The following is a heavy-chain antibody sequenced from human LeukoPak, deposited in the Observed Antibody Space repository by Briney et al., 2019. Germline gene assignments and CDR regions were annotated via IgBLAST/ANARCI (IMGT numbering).Heavy chain of an antibody. V-gene: IGHV1-8*03. CDR2: MNPNSGNT. Sequence: GASVKVSCKASGYTFTGYYMHWVRQAPGQGLEWMGWMNPNSGNTGYAQKFQGRVTITRNTSISTAYMELSSLRSEDTAVYYCARGPRLAARSEKPFDYWGQGTLVTVSS. CDR3: ARGPRLAARSEKPFDY. D-gene: IGHD6-6*01. CDR1: GYTFTGYY. J-gene: IGHJ4*02.